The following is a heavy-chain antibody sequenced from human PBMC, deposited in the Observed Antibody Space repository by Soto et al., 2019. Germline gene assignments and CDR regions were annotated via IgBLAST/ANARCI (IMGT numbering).Heavy chain of an antibody. J-gene: IGHJ6*03. CDR2: INPNSGNT. CDR1: GYTFTYRY. V-gene: IGHV1-8*02. Sequence: ASVKVSCKASGYTFTYRYLHWVRQAPGQALEWMGWINPNSGNTGYAQKFQGRVTMTRNTSISTAYMELSSLRSEDTAVYYCARGGDDYDILTGYYFPYYYYYMDVWGKGTTVTVSS. CDR3: ARGGDDYDILTGYYFPYYYYYMDV. D-gene: IGHD3-9*01.